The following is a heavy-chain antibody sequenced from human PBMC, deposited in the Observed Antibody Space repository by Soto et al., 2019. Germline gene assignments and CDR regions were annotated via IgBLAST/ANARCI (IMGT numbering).Heavy chain of an antibody. V-gene: IGHV3-66*01. CDR3: TRRPGS. J-gene: IGHJ5*02. D-gene: IGHD7-27*01. CDR2: IYSGGNT. CDR1: GFTVSNNY. Sequence: EVQLVESGGGLVRPGGSLRLSCVASGFTVSNNYMSWVRQAPGKGLEWVSFIYSGGNTYYADSVKCRFTLSRDKSKNTLYLQMTSLRAEDTAVYYCTRRPGSWGQGTLVTVS.